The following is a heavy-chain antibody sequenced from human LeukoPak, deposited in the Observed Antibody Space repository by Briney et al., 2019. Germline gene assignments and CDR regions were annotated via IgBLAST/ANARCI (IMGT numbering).Heavy chain of an antibody. CDR2: IKQDGSEK. D-gene: IGHD2-21*02. CDR1: GITFSSYW. V-gene: IGHV3-7*01. J-gene: IGHJ6*02. CDR3: ARDQSDLITCGGDCYGGMDV. Sequence: PGGSLRLSCAASGITFSSYWMSWVRQAPGKGLEWVANIKQDGSEKYYVDSVKGRFTISRDNAKNSLYLQMNSLRAEDTAVYYCARDQSDLITCGGDCYGGMDVWGQGTTVTVSS.